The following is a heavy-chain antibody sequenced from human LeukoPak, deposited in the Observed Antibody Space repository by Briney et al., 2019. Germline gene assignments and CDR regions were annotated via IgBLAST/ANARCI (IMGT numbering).Heavy chain of an antibody. Sequence: SETLSLTCAVYGGSFSGYYWSWIRQPPGKGLEWIGEINHSGSTNYNPSLKSRVTISVDTSKNQFSLKLSSVTAADTAVYYCARDGYCLGTSHGYYLYYHMDVWGKRNTVTVSS. V-gene: IGHV4-34*01. CDR2: INHSGST. CDR3: ARDGYCLGTSHGYYLYYHMDV. CDR1: GGSFSGYY. J-gene: IGHJ6*03. D-gene: IGHD3-16*01.